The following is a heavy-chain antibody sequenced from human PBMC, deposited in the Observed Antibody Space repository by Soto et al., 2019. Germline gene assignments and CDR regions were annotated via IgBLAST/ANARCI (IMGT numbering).Heavy chain of an antibody. Sequence: SETLSLTCTVSGGSISSSSYYWGWIRQPPGKGLEWIGSIYYSGSTYYNPSLKSRVTISVDTSKNQFSLKLSSVTAADTAVYYCAGIAAVTNDAFDIWGQGTMVTVSS. V-gene: IGHV4-39*01. CDR2: IYYSGST. D-gene: IGHD6-13*01. CDR1: GGSISSSSYY. CDR3: AGIAAVTNDAFDI. J-gene: IGHJ3*02.